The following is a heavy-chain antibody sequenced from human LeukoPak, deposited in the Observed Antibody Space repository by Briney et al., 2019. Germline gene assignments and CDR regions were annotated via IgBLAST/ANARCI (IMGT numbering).Heavy chain of an antibody. D-gene: IGHD5/OR15-5a*01. CDR3: ARSPVLYHFDY. CDR2: INDSGST. Sequence: PSETLSLTCAVYGGSFSGYYWSWIRQPPGKGLEWIGEINDSGSTNYNPSLKSRVTISVDTSKNQFSLKLNSMTAADMAVYYCARSPVLYHFDYWGQGTLVTVSS. V-gene: IGHV4-34*01. CDR1: GGSFSGYY. J-gene: IGHJ4*02.